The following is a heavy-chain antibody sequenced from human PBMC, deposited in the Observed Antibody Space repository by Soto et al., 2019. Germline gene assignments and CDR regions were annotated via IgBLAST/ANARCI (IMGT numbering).Heavy chain of an antibody. J-gene: IGHJ5*01. CDR1: GFTFSSYG. CDR3: ARAAGYCRSASCRRDNWFDS. V-gene: IGHV3-33*01. D-gene: IGHD2-2*01. CDR2: IWYDGSNT. Sequence: GGSLRLSCAASGFTFSSYGMHWVRQAPGKGMEWVAVIWYDGSNTYYADSVKGRFTISRDNSKNTLYLQMHRLRVEDTAVYYSARAAGYCRSASCRRDNWFDSLGKGPLGTVAS.